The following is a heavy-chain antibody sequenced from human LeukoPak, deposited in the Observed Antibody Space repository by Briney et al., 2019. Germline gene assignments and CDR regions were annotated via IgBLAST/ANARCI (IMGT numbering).Heavy chain of an antibody. CDR3: ASVHYSNYFDY. J-gene: IGHJ4*02. CDR1: GFTVSSIY. D-gene: IGHD4-11*01. V-gene: IGHV3-66*02. CDR2: IYSGGST. Sequence: PGGSLRLSCAASGFTVSSIYMTWVRQAPGKGLEWVSVIYSGGSTYYADSVKGRFTISRDNSKSTLYLQMISLRAEDTAVYYCASVHYSNYFDYWGQGTLVTVSS.